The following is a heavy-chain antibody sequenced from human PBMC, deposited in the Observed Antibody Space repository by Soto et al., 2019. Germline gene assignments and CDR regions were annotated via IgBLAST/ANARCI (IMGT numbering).Heavy chain of an antibody. V-gene: IGHV1-69*06. CDR2: IVPNVGTV. D-gene: IGHD3-3*01. J-gene: IGHJ4*02. CDR3: ARRDTSGFLRYFDN. CDR1: GGTLSSFINYP. Sequence: QMQLVQSGAEVKKPGSSVKVSSKASGGTLSSFINYPINWVRQAPGQGLEWMGGIVPNVGTVNYAQKFQGRVTITADKSTGTAYMEVSSLRSEDTALYYCARRDTSGFLRYFDNWGQGTLVTVSS.